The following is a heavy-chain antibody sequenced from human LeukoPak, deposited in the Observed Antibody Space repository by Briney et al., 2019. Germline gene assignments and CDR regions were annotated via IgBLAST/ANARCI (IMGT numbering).Heavy chain of an antibody. V-gene: IGHV1-18*01. Sequence: ASVKVSCKASGYTFTSYGISWVRQAPGQGLEWMGWISAYNGNTNYAQKLQGRVTMTTDTSTSTAYMELRSLRSDDTAVYYCASGYYDYVWGSYRPDYWGQGTLVTVSS. CDR3: ASGYYDYVWGSYRPDY. D-gene: IGHD3-16*02. CDR1: GYTFTSYG. J-gene: IGHJ4*02. CDR2: ISAYNGNT.